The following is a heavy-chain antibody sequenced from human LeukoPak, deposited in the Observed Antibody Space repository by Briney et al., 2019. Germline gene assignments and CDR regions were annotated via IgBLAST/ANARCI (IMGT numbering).Heavy chain of an antibody. J-gene: IGHJ4*02. CDR1: GYTFTGYY. CDR2: INPNSRGT. V-gene: IGHV1-2*02. Sequence: ASVKVSCKASGYTFTGYYMHWVRQAPGQALEWMGWINPNSRGTNYAQKFQGRVTMTRDTSISTAYMELSRLRTDDTAAYYCARGGGRTGEISYWGQGTLVTVSS. D-gene: IGHD7-27*01. CDR3: ARGGGRTGEISY.